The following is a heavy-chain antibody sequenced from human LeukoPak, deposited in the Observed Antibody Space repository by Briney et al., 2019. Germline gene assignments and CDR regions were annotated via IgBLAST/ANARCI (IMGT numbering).Heavy chain of an antibody. J-gene: IGHJ5*02. CDR2: IAYDGDNK. D-gene: IGHD2-2*01. Sequence: GGSLRLSCAASGFTFSGYAMHWVRQAPGKGLEWVAGIAYDGDNKYYADSVKGRFTVSRDFSKNTLYLQMNSLRAEDTAVYYCAKGAYHHWFDPWGQGTLVTVSS. CDR3: AKGAYHHWFDP. V-gene: IGHV3-30*04. CDR1: GFTFSGYA.